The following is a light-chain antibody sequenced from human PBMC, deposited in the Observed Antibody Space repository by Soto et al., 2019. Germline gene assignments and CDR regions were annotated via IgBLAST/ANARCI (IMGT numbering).Light chain of an antibody. J-gene: IGKJ2*01. CDR2: SAS. Sequence: IQMTQSPSSLSASVGDRVTITCRASQSISTYLHWYQQKPGKAPRVLISSASTLQSGVPSRFSGSGSGTEFTLTISSLQPEDFATYYCQQSYSNVMYTFGQGTKVDIK. CDR3: QQSYSNVMYT. V-gene: IGKV1-39*01. CDR1: QSISTY.